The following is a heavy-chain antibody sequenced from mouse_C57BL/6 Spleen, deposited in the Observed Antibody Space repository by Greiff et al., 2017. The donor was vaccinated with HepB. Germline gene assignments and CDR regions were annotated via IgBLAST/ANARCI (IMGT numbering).Heavy chain of an antibody. CDR1: GFTFSDYG. CDR3: ARPLLLRSWFAY. Sequence: EVQLVESGGGLVKPGGSLKLSCAASGFTFSDYGMHWVRQAPEKGLEWVAYISSGSSTIYYADTVKGRFTISRDNAKNTLFLQMTSLRSEDTAMYYCARPLLLRSWFAYWGQGTLVTVSA. J-gene: IGHJ3*01. D-gene: IGHD1-1*01. V-gene: IGHV5-17*01. CDR2: ISSGSSTI.